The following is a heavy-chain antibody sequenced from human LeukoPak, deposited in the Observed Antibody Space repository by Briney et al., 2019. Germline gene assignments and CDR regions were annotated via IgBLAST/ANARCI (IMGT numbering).Heavy chain of an antibody. CDR1: GGSFSGYY. D-gene: IGHD2-21*01. CDR2: INHSGST. J-gene: IGHJ4*02. Sequence: SETLSLTCAVYGGSFSGYYWSWIRQPPGKGLEWIGEINHSGSTNYNPSLKSRATISVDTSKNQFSLKLSSVTAADTAVYYCARAVAYCGGDCYSDFDYWGQGTLVTVSS. V-gene: IGHV4-34*01. CDR3: ARAVAYCGGDCYSDFDY.